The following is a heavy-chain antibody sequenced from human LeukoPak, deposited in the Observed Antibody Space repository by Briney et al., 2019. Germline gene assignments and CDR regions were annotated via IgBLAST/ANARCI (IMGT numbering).Heavy chain of an antibody. Sequence: SVKVSCKASGGTFSSYAISWVRQAPGQGLEWMGGIIPIFGTANYAQKFQGRVTITADESTSTAYMELSSLRSEDTAVYYCATEGKHHIHFNWFDPWGQGTLVTVSS. J-gene: IGHJ5*02. CDR3: ATEGKHHIHFNWFDP. D-gene: IGHD1-14*01. V-gene: IGHV1-69*13. CDR2: IIPIFGTA. CDR1: GGTFSSYA.